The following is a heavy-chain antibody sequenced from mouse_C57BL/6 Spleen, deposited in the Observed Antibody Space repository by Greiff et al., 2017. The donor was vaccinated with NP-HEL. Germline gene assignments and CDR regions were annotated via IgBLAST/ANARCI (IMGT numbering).Heavy chain of an antibody. CDR1: GFTFSSYA. CDR2: ISSGGDYI. V-gene: IGHV5-9-1*02. CDR3: TRGKGDYFDY. Sequence: EVKLMESGEGLVKPGGSLKLSCAASGFTFSSYAMSWVRQTPEKRLEWVAYISSGGDYIYYADTVKGRFTISRDNARNTLYLQMSSLKSEDTAMYYCTRGKGDYFDYWGQGTTLTVSS. J-gene: IGHJ2*01.